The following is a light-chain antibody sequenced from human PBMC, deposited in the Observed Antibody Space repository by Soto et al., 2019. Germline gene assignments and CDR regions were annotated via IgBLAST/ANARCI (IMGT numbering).Light chain of an antibody. J-gene: IGKJ1*01. V-gene: IGKV1-39*01. Sequence: DIQMTQSPSSLSASVGDRVTITCRASQSISIYLNWYQQKPGKAPKVLIHAASSLQSGVPPRFSGSGSGTDFTLTISSLQPEDFATYFCQQSYNIPRATFGQGTKVDIK. CDR1: QSISIY. CDR2: AAS. CDR3: QQSYNIPRAT.